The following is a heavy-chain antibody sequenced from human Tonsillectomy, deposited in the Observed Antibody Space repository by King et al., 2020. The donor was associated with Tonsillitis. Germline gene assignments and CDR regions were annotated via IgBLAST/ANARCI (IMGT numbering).Heavy chain of an antibody. CDR1: GFTFSSYS. Sequence: VQLVESGGGLVKPGGSLRLSCAASGFTFSSYSMNWVRQAPGKGLEWVSSISSSSSYIYYADSVKGRFTISRDNAKNSLYLQMNSLRAEDTAVYYCARVSARYCSSTSCWQIDYWGQGTLVTVSS. J-gene: IGHJ4*02. CDR3: ARVSARYCSSTSCWQIDY. CDR2: ISSSSSYI. D-gene: IGHD2-2*01. V-gene: IGHV3-21*01.